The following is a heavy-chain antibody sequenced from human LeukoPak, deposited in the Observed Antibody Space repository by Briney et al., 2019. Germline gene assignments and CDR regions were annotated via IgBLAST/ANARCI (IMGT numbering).Heavy chain of an antibody. CDR2: ISSSGSNI. J-gene: IGHJ4*02. Sequence: PGGSLRLSCAASGFTFSSYEMNWVRQAPGKGLEWVSYISSSGSNIYYADSVEGRFTISRDNAKNSLYLQMNSLRAEDTAVYYCARVADTAMVLNYYFDYWGQGTLVTVSS. CDR1: GFTFSSYE. V-gene: IGHV3-48*03. CDR3: ARVADTAMVLNYYFDY. D-gene: IGHD5-18*01.